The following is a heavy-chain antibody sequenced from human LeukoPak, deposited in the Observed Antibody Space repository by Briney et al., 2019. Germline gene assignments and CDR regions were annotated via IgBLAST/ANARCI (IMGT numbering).Heavy chain of an antibody. CDR2: IYYSGST. D-gene: IGHD2-2*01. Sequence: SETLSLTCTVSGGSISNSSYYWGWIRQPPGKGLAWIGSIYYSGSTYYNPSLKSRVTISVDTSKNQFSLKLSSVTAADTAVYYCARRPGSIVVVPAASYYFDYWGQGTLVTVSS. CDR1: GGSISNSSYY. CDR3: ARRPGSIVVVPAASYYFDY. V-gene: IGHV4-39*01. J-gene: IGHJ4*02.